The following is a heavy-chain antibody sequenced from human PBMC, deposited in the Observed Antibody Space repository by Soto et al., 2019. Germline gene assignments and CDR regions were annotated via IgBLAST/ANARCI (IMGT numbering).Heavy chain of an antibody. V-gene: IGHV4-59*01. D-gene: IGHD1-7*01. CDR2: IYYGGST. CDR3: ARVPNPYGNYPFWFDP. J-gene: IGHJ5*02. CDR1: GASISSYH. Sequence: SETLSLTCSVSGASISSYHWSWIRQPPGKGLDWIGHIYYGGSTNYNPSLESRVTISVGTSKNQVSLKLRSVTAADTAVYYCARVPNPYGNYPFWFDPWGQGTLVTVSS.